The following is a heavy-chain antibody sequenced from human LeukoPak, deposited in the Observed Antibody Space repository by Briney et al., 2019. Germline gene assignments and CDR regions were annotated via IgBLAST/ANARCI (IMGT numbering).Heavy chain of an antibody. CDR1: GGSISSYY. V-gene: IGHV4-59*01. Sequence: PETLSLTCTVSGGSISSYYWSWIRQPPGKGLEWIGHIDYSGSTNYNPFLKSRVTISIDKSENQFFLKLSSVTAADTAVYYCARADPLVFSYWGQGTLVAVSS. D-gene: IGHD2/OR15-2a*01. CDR3: ARADPLVFSY. J-gene: IGHJ4*02. CDR2: IDYSGST.